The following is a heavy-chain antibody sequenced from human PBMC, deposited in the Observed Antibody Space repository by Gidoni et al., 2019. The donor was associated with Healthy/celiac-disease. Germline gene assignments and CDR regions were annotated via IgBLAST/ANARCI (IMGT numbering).Heavy chain of an antibody. Sequence: QVQLVQSGAEVKKPGSSVKVSCKASGGTFRSYTISWVRQAPGQGLEWMGRIIPILGIANYAQKFQGRVTITADKSTSTAYMELSSLRSEDTAVYYCARDQGRRRWLQLSYYYGMDVWGQGTTVTVSS. V-gene: IGHV1-69*08. D-gene: IGHD5-12*01. CDR3: ARDQGRRRWLQLSYYYGMDV. J-gene: IGHJ6*02. CDR2: IIPILGIA. CDR1: GGTFRSYT.